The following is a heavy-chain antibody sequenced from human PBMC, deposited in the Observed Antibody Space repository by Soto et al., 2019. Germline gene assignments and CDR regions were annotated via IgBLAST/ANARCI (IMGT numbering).Heavy chain of an antibody. CDR3: ARERGGWYNCDY. V-gene: IGHV3-30-3*01. CDR1: GFTFSSYA. D-gene: IGHD6-19*01. J-gene: IGHJ4*02. Sequence: QVQLVESGGGVVQPGRSLRLSCAASGFTFSSYAMHWVRQAPGKGLEWVAVISYDGSNKYYADSVKGRITISRDNSKNTLYLQMNSLRAEDTAVYYCARERGGWYNCDYWGQGTLVTVSS. CDR2: ISYDGSNK.